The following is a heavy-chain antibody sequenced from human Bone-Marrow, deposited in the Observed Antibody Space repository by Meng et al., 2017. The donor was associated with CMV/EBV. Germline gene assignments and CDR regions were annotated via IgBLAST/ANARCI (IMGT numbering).Heavy chain of an antibody. CDR3: AASQDAEKYYDFWGGYYTGTGWFDP. V-gene: IGHV1-58*01. J-gene: IGHJ5*02. CDR2: IVVGSGNT. Sequence: SVKVSCKASGFTFTSSAVQWVRQARGQRLEWIGWIVVGSGNTNYAQKFQERVTITRDMSTSTAYMELSSLRSEDTAVYYCAASQDAEKYYDFWGGYYTGTGWFDPWGQGTLVTVSS. D-gene: IGHD3-3*01. CDR1: GFTFTSSA.